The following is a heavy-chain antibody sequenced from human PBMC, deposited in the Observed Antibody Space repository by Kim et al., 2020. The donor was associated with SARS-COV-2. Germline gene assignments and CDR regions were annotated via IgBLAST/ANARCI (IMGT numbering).Heavy chain of an antibody. CDR2: INANTGDS. CDR3: ARSEHDCWHGYSTF. V-gene: IGHV7-4-1*02. CDR1: GYTFTTYG. J-gene: IGHJ3*01. Sequence: ASVKVSCKTSGYTFTTYGMNWVRQAPGQGLEWMGWINANTGDSTYAQGFTGRFLFSLDTAASTAYLQISSLKAEDTAVYFCARSEHDCWHGYSTFWGQG. D-gene: IGHD3-3*01.